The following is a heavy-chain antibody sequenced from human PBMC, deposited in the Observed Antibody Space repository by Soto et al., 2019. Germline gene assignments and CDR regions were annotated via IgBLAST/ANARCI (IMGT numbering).Heavy chain of an antibody. D-gene: IGHD6-13*01. Sequence: ASVKVSCKASGYTFTGYYMHWVRQAPGQGLEWMGWINPNSGGTNYAQKFQGRVTMTRDTSISTAYMELSRLRSDDTAVYYCARAYSSSWNYGMDVWGQGTRVTVSS. CDR2: INPNSGGT. J-gene: IGHJ6*02. CDR3: ARAYSSSWNYGMDV. CDR1: GYTFTGYY. V-gene: IGHV1-2*02.